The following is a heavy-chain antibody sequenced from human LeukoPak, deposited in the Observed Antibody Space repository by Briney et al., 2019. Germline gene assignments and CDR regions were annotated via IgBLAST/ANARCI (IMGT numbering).Heavy chain of an antibody. Sequence: GGSLRLSCAASGFTFSSYWMSWVRQAPGKGLEWVANIKQDGSEKYYVDSVKGRFTISRDNAKNSLYLQMNSLRAEDTAVYYCAREIQLWPNFSMIVGAFDIWGQGTMVTVSS. D-gene: IGHD5-18*01. CDR2: IKQDGSEK. J-gene: IGHJ3*02. CDR1: GFTFSSYW. V-gene: IGHV3-7*01. CDR3: AREIQLWPNFSMIVGAFDI.